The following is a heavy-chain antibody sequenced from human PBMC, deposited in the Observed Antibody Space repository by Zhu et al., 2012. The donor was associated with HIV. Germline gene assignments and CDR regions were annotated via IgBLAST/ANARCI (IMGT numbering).Heavy chain of an antibody. CDR2: INHSGST. D-gene: IGHD3-10*01. CDR3: ARDGFGDSYMDV. CDR1: GGSFSGYY. V-gene: IGHV4-34*01. J-gene: IGHJ6*01. Sequence: QVQLQQWGAGLLKPSETLSLTCAVYGGSFSGYYWSWIRQPPGKGLEWIGEINHSGSTNYNPSLKSRVTISVDTSKNQFSLKLSSVTAADTAVSYCARDGFGDSYMDVWGQRGPRVTGLL.